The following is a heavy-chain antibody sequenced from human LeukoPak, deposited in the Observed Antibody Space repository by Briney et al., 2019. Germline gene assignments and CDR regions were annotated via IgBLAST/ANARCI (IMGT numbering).Heavy chain of an antibody. CDR1: GFTFSSYG. D-gene: IGHD6-13*01. V-gene: IGHV3-30*02. CDR2: IRYDGSNK. J-gene: IGHJ4*02. CDR3: AKPAGYSSSWSAFDY. Sequence: PGGSLRLSCAASGFTFSSYGMHWVRQAPGKGLEWVAFIRYDGSNKYYADSVKGRLTISRDNSKNTLYLQMNSLRAEDTAVYYCAKPAGYSSSWSAFDYWGQGTLVTVSS.